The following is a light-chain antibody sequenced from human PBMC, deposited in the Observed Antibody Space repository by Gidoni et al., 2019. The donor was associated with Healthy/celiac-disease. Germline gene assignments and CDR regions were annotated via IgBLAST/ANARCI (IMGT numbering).Light chain of an antibody. J-gene: IGKJ4*01. Sequence: DIVLTPSPCTLSLSPAERATLSCRASPSVSSSYLAWYQQKPGQAPRLLIYGASSRATGIPDRFSGSGSGTDFTLTISRLEPEDFAVYYCQQYGSSPLTFGGGTKVEIK. CDR2: GAS. CDR1: PSVSSSY. V-gene: IGKV3-20*01. CDR3: QQYGSSPLT.